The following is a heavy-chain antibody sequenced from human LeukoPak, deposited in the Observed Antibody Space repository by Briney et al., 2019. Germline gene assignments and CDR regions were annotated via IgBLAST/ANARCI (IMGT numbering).Heavy chain of an antibody. V-gene: IGHV1-2*06. CDR1: GYTFFGYY. CDR2: INPNSGGT. J-gene: IGHJ4*02. Sequence: GASVKVSCKTSGYTFFGYYMHGVRQAPGQGLEWMGRINPNSGGTNYAQRFQGRVTMTRDTSLSTAYVDLSSLRSDDTAVYYCAVYYFDNFKYWGQGTLVTASS. CDR3: AVYYFDNFKY. D-gene: IGHD3-22*01.